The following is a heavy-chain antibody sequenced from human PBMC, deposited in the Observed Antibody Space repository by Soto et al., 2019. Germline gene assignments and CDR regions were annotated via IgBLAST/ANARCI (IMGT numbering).Heavy chain of an antibody. CDR3: ARQGDGYNYDFDY. D-gene: IGHD5-12*01. J-gene: IGHJ4*02. CDR2: IDPSDSYT. CDR1: GYSFTSYW. Sequence: GESLKISCKGSGYSFTSYWISWVRQMPGKGLEWMGRIDPSDSYTNYSPSFQGHVTISADKSISTAYLQWSSLKASDTPMFYCARQGDGYNYDFDYWGQGTLVTVS. V-gene: IGHV5-10-1*01.